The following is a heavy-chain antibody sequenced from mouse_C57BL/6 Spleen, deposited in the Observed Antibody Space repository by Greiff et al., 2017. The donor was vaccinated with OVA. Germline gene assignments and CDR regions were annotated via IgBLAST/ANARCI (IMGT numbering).Heavy chain of an antibody. CDR2: INPNNGGT. V-gene: IGHV1-18*01. CDR3: ARVRWFPYAMDY. D-gene: IGHD2-3*01. CDR1: GYTFTDYN. J-gene: IGHJ4*01. Sequence: EVQLQQSGPELVKPGASVKIPCKASGYTFTDYNMDWVKQSHGKSLEWIGDINPNNGGTIYNQKFKGKATLTVDKSSSTAYMELRSLTSEDTAVYYCARVRWFPYAMDYWGQGTSVTVSS.